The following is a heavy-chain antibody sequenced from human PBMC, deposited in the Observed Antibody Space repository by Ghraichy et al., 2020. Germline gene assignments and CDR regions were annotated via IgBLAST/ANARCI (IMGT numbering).Heavy chain of an antibody. CDR3: AKNLDSMVRGVD. V-gene: IGHV3-30*02. Sequence: GESLNISCAASGFTFSSYGMHWVRQAPGKGLEWVAFIRYDGSNKYYADSVKGRFTISRDNSKNTLYLQMNSLRAEDTAVYYCAKNLDSMVRGVDWGQGTLVTVSS. CDR1: GFTFSSYG. J-gene: IGHJ4*02. D-gene: IGHD3-10*01. CDR2: IRYDGSNK.